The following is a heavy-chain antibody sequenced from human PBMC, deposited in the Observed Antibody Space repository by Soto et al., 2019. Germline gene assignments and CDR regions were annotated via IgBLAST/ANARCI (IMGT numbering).Heavy chain of an antibody. J-gene: IGHJ6*02. Sequence: QITLKESGPTLVKPTQTLTLTCTFSGFSLSTSGVGVGWIRQPPGKALEWLALIYWDDDKRYSPSLKSRLTITKDTSKNQVVLTMTNMDPVDTATYYCAHSGVLRYFDWLLYADYYYYGMDVWGQGTTVTVSS. V-gene: IGHV2-5*02. D-gene: IGHD3-9*01. CDR2: IYWDDDK. CDR3: AHSGVLRYFDWLLYADYYYYGMDV. CDR1: GFSLSTSGVG.